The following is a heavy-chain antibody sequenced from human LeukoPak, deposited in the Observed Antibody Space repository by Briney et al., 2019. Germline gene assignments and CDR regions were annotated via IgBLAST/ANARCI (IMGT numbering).Heavy chain of an antibody. Sequence: PGGSLRLSCAASGFTFSSYGMSWVRQAPGKGLEWVSAISGSGGSTYYADSVKGRFTISRDNSKNTLYLQMNSLRAEDTAVYYCARVSRGYSYGFAHYYYYMDVWGKGTTVTVSS. V-gene: IGHV3-23*01. D-gene: IGHD5-18*01. CDR3: ARVSRGYSYGFAHYYYYMDV. J-gene: IGHJ6*03. CDR2: ISGSGGST. CDR1: GFTFSSYG.